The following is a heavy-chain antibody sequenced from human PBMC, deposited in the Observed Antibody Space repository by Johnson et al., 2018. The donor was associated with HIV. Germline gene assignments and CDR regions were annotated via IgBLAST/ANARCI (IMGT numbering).Heavy chain of an antibody. V-gene: IGHV3-30*02. CDR2: IRYDGSNK. J-gene: IGHJ3*02. D-gene: IGHD1-26*01. CDR3: APRGRVGGSYGDAFYI. CDR1: GFTFSSYG. Sequence: QVQLVESGGGVVQPGGSLRLSCAASGFTFSSYGMHWVRQAPGKGLEWVAFIRYDGSNKYYADSVKGRFTISRDNSKNMLYLQMNSLRAEDTAVYYCAPRGRVGGSYGDAFYIWGQWTMVTVSS.